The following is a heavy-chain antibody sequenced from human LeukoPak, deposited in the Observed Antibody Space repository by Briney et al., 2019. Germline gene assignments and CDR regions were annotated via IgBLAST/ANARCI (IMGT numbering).Heavy chain of an antibody. Sequence: GGSLRLSCAASGFTFSNYWMAWVRQAPGKGLEGVANINQGGIVKQYVDSVKGRFSISRDNAKNSLFSQMNSLGGEETAVYYCARDVTGNLDYWGQGALVTVSS. CDR2: INQGGIVK. V-gene: IGHV3-7*01. J-gene: IGHJ4*02. CDR1: GFTFSNYW. CDR3: ARDVTGNLDY. D-gene: IGHD1-1*01.